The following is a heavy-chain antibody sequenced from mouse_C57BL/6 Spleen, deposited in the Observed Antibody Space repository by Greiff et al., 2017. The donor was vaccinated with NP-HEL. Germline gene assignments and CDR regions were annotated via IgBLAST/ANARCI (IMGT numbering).Heavy chain of an antibody. V-gene: IGHV1-52*01. CDR2: IDPSDSET. CDR1: GYTFTSYW. J-gene: IGHJ1*03. D-gene: IGHD1-1*01. Sequence: VQLQQPGAELVRPGSSVKLSCKASGYTFTSYWMHWVKQRPIQGLEWIGNIDPSDSETHYNQKFKDKATLTVDKSSSTAYMQLSSLTSEDSAVYYCARPEYGSSRSYWYFDVWGTGTTVTVSS. CDR3: ARPEYGSSRSYWYFDV.